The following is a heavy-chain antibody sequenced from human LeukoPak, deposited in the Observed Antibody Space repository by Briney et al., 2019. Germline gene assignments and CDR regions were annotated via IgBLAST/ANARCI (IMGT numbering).Heavy chain of an antibody. V-gene: IGHV1-69*04. Sequence: GASVKVSCKASGGTFSSYAISWVRQAPGQGLEWMGRIIPILGIANYAQKFQGRVTITADKSTSTAYMELSSLRSEDTAVYYRARAGVTMVRIWGQGTLVTVSS. J-gene: IGHJ4*02. CDR2: IIPILGIA. D-gene: IGHD3-10*01. CDR3: ARAGVTMVRI. CDR1: GGTFSSYA.